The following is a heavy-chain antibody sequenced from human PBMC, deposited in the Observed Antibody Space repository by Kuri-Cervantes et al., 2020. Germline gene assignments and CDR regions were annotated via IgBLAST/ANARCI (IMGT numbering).Heavy chain of an antibody. CDR1: GFTFDDYA. CDR2: ISWNSGSI. J-gene: IGHJ4*02. D-gene: IGHD4-17*01. Sequence: SLKISCAASGFTFDDYAMHWVRQAPGKGLEWVSGISWNSGSIGYVDSVKGRLTISRDNAKNSLCLQMNSLRAEDTAVYYCAIGYGALWGQGTLVTVSS. V-gene: IGHV3-9*01. CDR3: AIGYGAL.